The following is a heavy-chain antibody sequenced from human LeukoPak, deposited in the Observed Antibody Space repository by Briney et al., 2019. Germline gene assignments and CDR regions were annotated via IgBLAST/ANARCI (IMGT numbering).Heavy chain of an antibody. Sequence: ASVKVSCKASGYTFTGYYMRWVRQAPGQGLEWMGRINPNSGGTNYAQKFQGRVTMTRDTSISTAYMELSRLRSDDTAVYYCARGVYGSGNYGMDVWGQGTTVTVSS. V-gene: IGHV1-2*06. CDR2: INPNSGGT. J-gene: IGHJ6*02. CDR1: GYTFTGYY. CDR3: ARGVYGSGNYGMDV. D-gene: IGHD3-10*01.